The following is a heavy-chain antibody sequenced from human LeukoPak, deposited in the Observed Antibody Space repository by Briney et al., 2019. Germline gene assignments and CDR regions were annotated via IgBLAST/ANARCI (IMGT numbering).Heavy chain of an antibody. CDR1: GYTFNIYG. CDR3: ARSDHFEVSAKRDWYFDL. Sequence: ASVKVSCKASGYTFNIYGIIWVRQAPGQGLEWVGWISTYNGNTNYAPNIQDRATMTTDTSTSTAYMELRNLRSDDTAVYYCARSDHFEVSAKRDWYFDLWGRGTLVTVSS. J-gene: IGHJ2*01. V-gene: IGHV1-18*01. CDR2: ISTYNGNT. D-gene: IGHD2-15*01.